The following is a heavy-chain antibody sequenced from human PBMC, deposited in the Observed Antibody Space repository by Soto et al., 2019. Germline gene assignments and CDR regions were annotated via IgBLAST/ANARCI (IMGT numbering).Heavy chain of an antibody. J-gene: IGHJ4*02. CDR2: ISGSGRNI. CDR1: GFTFSSRS. D-gene: IGHD1-1*01. V-gene: IGHV3-48*02. CDR3: ARGELDRTIDF. Sequence: PGGSLRLSCAATGFTFSSRSMNWVRQAPGKGLEWVSYISGSGRNIYNTDSVRGRFTISRDNAKNSLYLQMDSLRDEDTAVYYCARGELDRTIDFWGQGTLVTSPQ.